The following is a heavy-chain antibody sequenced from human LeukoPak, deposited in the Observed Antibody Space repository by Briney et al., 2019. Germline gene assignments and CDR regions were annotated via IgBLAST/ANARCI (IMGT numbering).Heavy chain of an antibody. V-gene: IGHV3-30*02. Sequence: GGSLRLSCAASGFTFSSFGLHWVRQAPGKGLEWVALIRSDGSSKNYADSVKGRFTISRGTSKNTVHLQMNNLRAEDTAVYYCAKWSGDYPSYYLDYWGQGTLVTVSS. CDR2: IRSDGSSK. CDR1: GFTFSSFG. D-gene: IGHD4-17*01. J-gene: IGHJ4*02. CDR3: AKWSGDYPSYYLDY.